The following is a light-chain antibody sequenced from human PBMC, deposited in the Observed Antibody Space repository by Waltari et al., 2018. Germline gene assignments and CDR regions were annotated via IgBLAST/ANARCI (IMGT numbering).Light chain of an antibody. CDR1: QSLVHSDGNTY. J-gene: IGKJ3*01. CDR2: KVS. V-gene: IGKV2-30*02. Sequence: DVVLTQSPLSLPVTLGQPASISCRSSQSLVHSDGNTYLNWFQQRPGQSPRRLIYKVSKRDSGVPDRFSGSGSGTDFTLKISRVEAEYVGIYYCMQGTHWLSFGPGTRVDIK. CDR3: MQGTHWLS.